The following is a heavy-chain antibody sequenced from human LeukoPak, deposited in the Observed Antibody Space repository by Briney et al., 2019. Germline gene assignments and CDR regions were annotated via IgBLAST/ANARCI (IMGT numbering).Heavy chain of an antibody. V-gene: IGHV3-30*18. CDR3: AKDRAEVVAATLSLYYYYYMDV. J-gene: IGHJ6*03. CDR2: ISYDGSNK. CDR1: GFTFSSYG. D-gene: IGHD2-15*01. Sequence: GRSLRLSCAASGFTFSSYGMHWVRQAPGKGLEWVAVISYDGSNKYYADSVKGRFTISRDNSKNTLYLQMNSLRAEDTAVYYCAKDRAEVVAATLSLYYYYYMDVWGKGTTVTVSS.